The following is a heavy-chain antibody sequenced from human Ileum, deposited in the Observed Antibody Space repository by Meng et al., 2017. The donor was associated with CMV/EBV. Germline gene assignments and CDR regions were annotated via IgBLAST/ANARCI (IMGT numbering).Heavy chain of an antibody. V-gene: IGHV4-4*07. Sequence: QVQLQESGPGLVKPSETLSLTCIVSGDSISGFYWSWIRQPAGKGLEWIGRIYISGISNYNPSLKSRVTISEDTSKNQFSLKLSSVTAADTAVYYCAREKVQFWSFEYWGQGSLVTVSS. CDR1: GDSISGFY. CDR2: IYISGIS. CDR3: AREKVQFWSFEY. J-gene: IGHJ4*02. D-gene: IGHD5-18*01.